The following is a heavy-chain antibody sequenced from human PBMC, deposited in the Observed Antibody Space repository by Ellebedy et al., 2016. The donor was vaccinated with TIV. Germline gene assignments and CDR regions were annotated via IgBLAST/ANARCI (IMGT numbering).Heavy chain of an antibody. J-gene: IGHJ4*02. D-gene: IGHD6-19*01. Sequence: PGGSLRLSCAASGLTVSSNYMSWVRQAPGKGLEWVSVIYSGGNTYYTDSVKGRFTISRDNSKNTLDLQMNSLRAEDTAVYYCARVRDSSGWYLDYWGQGTLVTVSS. V-gene: IGHV3-66*01. CDR2: IYSGGNT. CDR1: GLTVSSNY. CDR3: ARVRDSSGWYLDY.